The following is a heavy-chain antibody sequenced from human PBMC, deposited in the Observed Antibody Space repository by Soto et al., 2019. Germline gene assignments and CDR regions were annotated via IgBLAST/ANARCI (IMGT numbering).Heavy chain of an antibody. CDR2: ISAYNGNT. Sequence: ASVKVSCKASGYTFTSYGISGVRQAPGQGLEWMGWISAYNGNTNYAQKLQGSVTMTTDTSTSTAYMELRSLRSDDTAVYYCARVGIVLMVTDVWGQGTTVTVSS. J-gene: IGHJ6*02. CDR1: GYTFTSYG. V-gene: IGHV1-18*01. CDR3: ARVGIVLMVTDV. D-gene: IGHD2-8*01.